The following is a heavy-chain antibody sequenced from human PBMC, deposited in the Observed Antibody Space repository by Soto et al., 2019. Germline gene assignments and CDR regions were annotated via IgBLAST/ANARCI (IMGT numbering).Heavy chain of an antibody. CDR1: GCTFSSYA. CDR3: ARDRLALRFLEWLSEFDP. V-gene: IGHV1-69*06. D-gene: IGHD3-3*01. Sequence: SVKVSCKASGCTFSSYAISWVRQAPGQGLEWMGGIIPIFGTANYAQKFQGRVTITADKSTSTAYMELSSLRSEDTAVYYCARDRLALRFLEWLSEFDPWGQGTLVTVSS. CDR2: IIPIFGTA. J-gene: IGHJ5*02.